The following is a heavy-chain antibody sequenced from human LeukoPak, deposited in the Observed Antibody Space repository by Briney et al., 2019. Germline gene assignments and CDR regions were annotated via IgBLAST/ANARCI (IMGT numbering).Heavy chain of an antibody. J-gene: IGHJ6*02. CDR1: GGTFSSYA. CDR2: IIPILGIA. D-gene: IGHD2-2*01. CDR3: ARDYTEDIVVVPAAIYYYYGMDV. V-gene: IGHV1-69*04. Sequence: SVKVSCKASGGTFSSYAISWVRQAPGQGLEWMGRIIPILGIANYAQKFQGRVTITADKSTSTAYMELSSLGSEDTAVYYCARDYTEDIVVVPAAIYYYYGMDVWGQGTTVTVSS.